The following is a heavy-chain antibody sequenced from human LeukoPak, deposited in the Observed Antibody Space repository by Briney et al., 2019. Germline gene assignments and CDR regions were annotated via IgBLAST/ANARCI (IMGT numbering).Heavy chain of an antibody. Sequence: SETLSLTCTVSGASVSSNYCSWIRQSPGKGLEWIGYIYYTGNTNYNPSLGSRVTMSVDTSKNQFSLKLSSVTAADTAVYYCARGSHNIVTWGQGTLVTVSS. CDR2: IYYTGNT. CDR1: GASVSSNY. D-gene: IGHD2/OR15-2a*01. J-gene: IGHJ4*02. CDR3: ARGSHNIVT. V-gene: IGHV4-59*02.